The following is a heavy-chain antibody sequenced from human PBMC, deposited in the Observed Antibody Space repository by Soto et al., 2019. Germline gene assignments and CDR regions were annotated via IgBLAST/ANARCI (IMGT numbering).Heavy chain of an antibody. J-gene: IGHJ4*02. D-gene: IGHD5-18*01. CDR3: AREVDTAMTFDY. Sequence: PGGSLRLSCAASGFTFSSYSMNWVRQAPGKGLEWVSSISSSSSYIYYADSVKGRFTISRDNAKNSLYLQMNSLRAEDMAVYYCAREVDTAMTFDYWRQGTLVTVSS. CDR2: ISSSSSYI. V-gene: IGHV3-21*01. CDR1: GFTFSSYS.